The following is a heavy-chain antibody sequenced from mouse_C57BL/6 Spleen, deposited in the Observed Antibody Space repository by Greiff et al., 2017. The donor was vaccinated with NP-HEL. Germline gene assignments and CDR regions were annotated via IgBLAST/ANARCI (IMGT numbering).Heavy chain of an antibody. V-gene: IGHV1-76*01. Sequence: VQLQQSGAELVRPGASVKLSCKASGYTFTDYYINWVKQRPGQGLEWIARIYPGSGNTYYNEKFKGKATLTAEKSSSTAYMQLSSLTSEDSAVYFCASYYYGSSYAMDYWGQGTSVTVSS. CDR3: ASYYYGSSYAMDY. J-gene: IGHJ4*01. CDR2: IYPGSGNT. CDR1: GYTFTDYY. D-gene: IGHD1-1*01.